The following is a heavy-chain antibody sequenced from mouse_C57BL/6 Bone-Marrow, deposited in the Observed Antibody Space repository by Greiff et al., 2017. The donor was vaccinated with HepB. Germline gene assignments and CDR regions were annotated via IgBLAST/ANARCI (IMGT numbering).Heavy chain of an antibody. CDR1: GYSITSGYY. V-gene: IGHV3-6*01. Sequence: EVKLMESGPGLVKPSQSLSLTCSVTGYSITSGYYWNWIRQFPGNKLEWMGYISYDGSNNYNPSLKNRISITRDTSKNQFFLKLNSVTTEDTATYYCARDRGWERTYYFDYWGQGTTLTVSS. CDR2: ISYDGSN. CDR3: ARDRGWERTYYFDY. D-gene: IGHD3-3*01. J-gene: IGHJ2*01.